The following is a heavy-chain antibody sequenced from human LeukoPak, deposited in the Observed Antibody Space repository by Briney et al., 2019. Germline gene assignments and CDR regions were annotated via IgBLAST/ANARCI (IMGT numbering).Heavy chain of an antibody. D-gene: IGHD2-2*01. CDR2: ISSSGTTI. CDR3: ARDYCSSTSCYASYYYGMDV. J-gene: IGHJ6*02. CDR1: GFTFSNYE. Sequence: GGSLRLSCAASGFTFSNYEMNWVRQAPGKGLEWVSYISSSGTTIYYADSVKGRFTISRDNAKNSLNLQMNSLRAEDTAVYYCARDYCSSTSCYASYYYGMDVWGQGTTVTVSS. V-gene: IGHV3-48*03.